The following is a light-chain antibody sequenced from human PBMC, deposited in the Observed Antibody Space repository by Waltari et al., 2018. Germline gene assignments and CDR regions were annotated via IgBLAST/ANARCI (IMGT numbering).Light chain of an antibody. CDR1: QTISRGY. Sequence: EIVLTQSPGTLSLSPGERATLSCRASQTISRGYLAWYQQKPGQAPRLLIYGASSRATGIADRFSGSGSVADFTLSISKLEPDDFAVYYCQQYENSPRTFGQGTKVEI. CDR3: QQYENSPRT. CDR2: GAS. V-gene: IGKV3-20*01. J-gene: IGKJ1*01.